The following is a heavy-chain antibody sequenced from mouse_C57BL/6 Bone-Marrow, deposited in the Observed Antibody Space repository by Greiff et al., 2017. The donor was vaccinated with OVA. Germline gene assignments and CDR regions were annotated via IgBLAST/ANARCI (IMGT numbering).Heavy chain of an antibody. CDR3: ARSLHYGSSYDYAMDY. Sequence: QVQLKQPGTELVKPGASVKLSCKASGYTFTSYWMHWVKQRPGQGLEWIGNINPSNGGTNYNEKFKSKATLTVDKSSSTAYMQLSSLTSEDSAVYYCARSLHYGSSYDYAMDYWGQGTSGTVSS. D-gene: IGHD1-1*01. CDR1: GYTFTSYW. CDR2: INPSNGGT. J-gene: IGHJ4*01. V-gene: IGHV1-53*01.